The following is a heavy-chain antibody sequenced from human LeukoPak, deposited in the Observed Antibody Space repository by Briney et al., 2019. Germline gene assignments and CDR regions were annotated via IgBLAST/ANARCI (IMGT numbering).Heavy chain of an antibody. D-gene: IGHD3-22*01. CDR3: AKEEVVVITGSPDY. J-gene: IGHJ4*02. CDR2: INWNGGST. CDR1: GFTFDDYG. V-gene: IGHV3-20*04. Sequence: GGSLRLSCAASGFTFDDYGMSWVRQAPGKGLEWVSGINWNGGSTGYADSVKGRFTISRDNSKNTLYLQMNSLRAEDTAVYYCAKEEVVVITGSPDYWGQGTLVTVSS.